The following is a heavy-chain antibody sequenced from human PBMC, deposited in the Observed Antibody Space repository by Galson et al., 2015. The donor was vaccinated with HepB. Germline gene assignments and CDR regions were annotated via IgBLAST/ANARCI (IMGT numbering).Heavy chain of an antibody. D-gene: IGHD2-2*01. CDR1: GYTFTGYY. Sequence: SVKVSCKASGYTFTGYYIHWVRQAPGQGLECMGIVDPSGDRTTYAQQFQGRVTMTSDTSTSTVYMDLSSLRSDDTAVYYCARGGCRGSSCYYDYWGQGALVTVSS. CDR2: VDPSGDRT. V-gene: IGHV1-46*01. J-gene: IGHJ4*02. CDR3: ARGGCRGSSCYYDY.